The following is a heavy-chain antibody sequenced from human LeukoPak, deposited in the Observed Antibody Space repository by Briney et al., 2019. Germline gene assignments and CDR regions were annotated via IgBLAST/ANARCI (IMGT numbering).Heavy chain of an antibody. J-gene: IGHJ5*02. V-gene: IGHV4-61*02. Sequence: KSSETLSLTCTVSGGSISSGSYYWSWIRQPAGKGLEWIGRIYTSGSTNYNPSLKSRVTISVDTSKNQFSLKLSSVTAADTAVYYCARGAGNWFDPWGQGTLVTVSS. CDR1: GGSISSGSYY. CDR3: ARGAGNWFDP. CDR2: IYTSGST.